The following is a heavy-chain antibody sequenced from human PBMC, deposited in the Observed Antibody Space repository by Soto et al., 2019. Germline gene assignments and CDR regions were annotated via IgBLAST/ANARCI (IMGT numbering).Heavy chain of an antibody. Sequence: RRLSCAASGFTFGNYAMNWVRQAPGKGLEWISSISDPGTSTYYANSVKGRFSMSRDNSKNTLFLQMNRLRADDTAVYFCAKSLVTPSDAFDLWGRGTLVTVS. D-gene: IGHD2-21*02. CDR1: GFTFGNYA. J-gene: IGHJ3*01. V-gene: IGHV3-23*01. CDR3: AKSLVTPSDAFDL. CDR2: ISDPGTST.